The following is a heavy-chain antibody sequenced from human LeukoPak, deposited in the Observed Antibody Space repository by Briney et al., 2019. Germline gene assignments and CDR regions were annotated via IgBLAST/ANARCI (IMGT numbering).Heavy chain of an antibody. J-gene: IGHJ4*02. CDR1: GGSISSSSYY. D-gene: IGHD1-26*01. V-gene: IGHV4-39*01. CDR3: ARQLKSGSYYEYVDY. CDR2: IYYSGST. Sequence: SETLSLTCTVSGGSISSSSYYWGWIRQPPGKGLEWIGSIYYSGSTYYNPSLKSRVTISVDTSKNQFSLKLSSVTAADTAVYYCARQLKSGSYYEYVDYWGQGTLVTVSS.